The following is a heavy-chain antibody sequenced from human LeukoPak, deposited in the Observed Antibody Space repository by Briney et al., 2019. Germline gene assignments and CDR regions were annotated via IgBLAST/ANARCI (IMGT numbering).Heavy chain of an antibody. CDR3: ARGRIAARPRGCEFDP. D-gene: IGHD6-6*01. V-gene: IGHV4-39*07. CDR2: INHSGST. CDR1: GGSISSGDYY. Sequence: SETLSLTCTVSGGSISSGDYYWSWLRQPPGKGLEWIGEINHSGSTNYNPSLKSRVTISVDTSKNQFSLKLSSVTAADTAVYYCARGRIAARPRGCEFDPWGQGTLVTVSS. J-gene: IGHJ5*02.